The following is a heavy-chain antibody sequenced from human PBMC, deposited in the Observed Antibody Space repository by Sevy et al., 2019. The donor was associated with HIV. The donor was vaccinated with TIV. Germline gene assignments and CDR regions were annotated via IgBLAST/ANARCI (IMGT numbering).Heavy chain of an antibody. J-gene: IGHJ6*02. CDR2: LIGGGSRT. V-gene: IGHV3-23*01. CDR3: AKRSVQSGLSGGGANFGMDV. Sequence: GGSLRLSCAASGFPFSNYAMSWVRQAPGKGLEWVSTLIGGGSRTYYADSVTGRFIISRDNSRNTLYLQMNSLRAADTAIYYCAKRSVQSGLSGGGANFGMDVCGRGTTVTVSS. D-gene: IGHD2-8*02. CDR1: GFPFSNYA.